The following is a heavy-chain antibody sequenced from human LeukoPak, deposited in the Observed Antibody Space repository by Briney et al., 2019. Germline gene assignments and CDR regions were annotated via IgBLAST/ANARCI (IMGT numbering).Heavy chain of an antibody. Sequence: SETLSLTCAVYRGSFSGYYWSWIRQPPGKGLEWIGEIHHSGSTNYNPSLKSRVTVSVDTSKNQFSLKLSSVTAADTAVYYCAIVLWFGEPGYYFDYWGQGTLVTVSS. CDR2: IHHSGST. CDR3: AIVLWFGEPGYYFDY. D-gene: IGHD3-10*01. V-gene: IGHV4-34*01. CDR1: RGSFSGYY. J-gene: IGHJ4*02.